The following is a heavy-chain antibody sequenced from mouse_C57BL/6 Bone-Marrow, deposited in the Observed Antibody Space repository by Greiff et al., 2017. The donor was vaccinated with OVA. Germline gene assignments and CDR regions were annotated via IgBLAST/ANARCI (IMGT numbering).Heavy chain of an antibody. CDR1: GYTFTDYY. V-gene: IGHV1-77*01. CDR2: IGPGSGST. D-gene: IGHD1-1*01. Sequence: VQLQQSGAELVKPGASVKISCKASGYTFTDYYINWVKQRPGQGLEWIGKIGPGSGSTYYNEKFKGKATLTADKSSSTAYMQLSSLTSEDSAVYCCASFTTVVAEGYFDVWGTGTTVTVSS. CDR3: ASFTTVVAEGYFDV. J-gene: IGHJ1*03.